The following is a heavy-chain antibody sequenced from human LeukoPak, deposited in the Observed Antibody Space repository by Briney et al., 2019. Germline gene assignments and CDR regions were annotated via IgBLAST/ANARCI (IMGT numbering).Heavy chain of an antibody. V-gene: IGHV1-46*01. Sequence: GASVKVSCKASGYTFTSYYIHWVRQAPGQGLEWMGIINPSGGSTTYAQKFQGRVNMTRDTSTSTVYMELSSLRSEDTAVYYCAGESLYYFDYWGQGTLVAVSS. J-gene: IGHJ4*02. CDR2: INPSGGST. CDR3: AGESLYYFDY. CDR1: GYTFTSYY.